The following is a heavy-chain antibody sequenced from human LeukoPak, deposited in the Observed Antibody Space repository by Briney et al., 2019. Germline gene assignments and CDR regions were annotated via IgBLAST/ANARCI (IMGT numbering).Heavy chain of an antibody. D-gene: IGHD1-26*01. Sequence: GASVKVSCKASGYTFTSYDINWVRQGTGQGLEWMGWMNPNSGNTGYAQKFQGRVTMTRNTSISKAYMELSSLRSEDTAVYYCATATLVGATSSPWGQGTLVTVSS. J-gene: IGHJ5*02. CDR3: ATATLVGATSSP. CDR1: GYTFTSYD. V-gene: IGHV1-8*01. CDR2: MNPNSGNT.